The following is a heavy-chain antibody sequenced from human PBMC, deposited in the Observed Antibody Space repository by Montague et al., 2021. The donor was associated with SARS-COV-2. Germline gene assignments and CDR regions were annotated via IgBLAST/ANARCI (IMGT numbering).Heavy chain of an antibody. CDR3: ARDYYDSTGLNWFDP. J-gene: IGHJ5*02. D-gene: IGHD3-22*01. Sequence: TLSLTCAVSGGSIITGSNFYWGWIRQSAGKGLEWIGRIHSCGGTNYNPSPKSRLTMSVDSSANQFSLKLISVTAADTAVYYCARDYYDSTGLNWFDPWGQGLLVTVSS. V-gene: IGHV4-61*02. CDR1: GGSIITGSNFY. CDR2: IHSCGGT.